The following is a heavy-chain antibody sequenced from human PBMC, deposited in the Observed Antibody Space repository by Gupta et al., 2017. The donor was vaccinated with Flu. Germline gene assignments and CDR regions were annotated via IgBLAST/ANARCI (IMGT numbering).Heavy chain of an antibody. J-gene: IGHJ4*02. V-gene: IGHV1-2*02. D-gene: IGHD3-9*01. CDR3: ARDGPHNLLTGLLDS. Sequence: MHWVLQAPGQGLEWMGWINPTNGDSNYAQKFQGRVTMTRDTYISTAYMDVSSLRSDDTAVYYCARDGPHNLLTGLLDSWGQGTLVTVSS. CDR2: INPTNGDS.